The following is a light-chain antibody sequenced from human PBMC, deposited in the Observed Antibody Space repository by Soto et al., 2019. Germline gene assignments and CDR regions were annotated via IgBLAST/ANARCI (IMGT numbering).Light chain of an antibody. CDR3: QQYGSSPET. CDR2: GAS. J-gene: IGKJ1*01. CDR1: QSVTNNY. Sequence: VVLTQSPGALSLSPGERATVSCRASQSVTNNYFAWYKQKPGQAPRLLIYGASRRATGIPARFSGSGSGTDFTLTISRLEPEDFAVYYCQQYGSSPETFGQGTKVDIK. V-gene: IGKV3-20*01.